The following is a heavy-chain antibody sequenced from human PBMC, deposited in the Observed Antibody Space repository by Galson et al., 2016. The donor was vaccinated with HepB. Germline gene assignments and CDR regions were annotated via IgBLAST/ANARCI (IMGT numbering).Heavy chain of an antibody. CDR3: AREGHYSAWFVIDY. CDR2: IWSDGSNK. CDR1: GFSFSNSG. D-gene: IGHD6-19*01. Sequence: SLRLSCAASGFSFSNSGMSWVRQAPGKGLEWVSVIWSDGSNKYYADSVKSRFTISRDNSKNTLYLQMNSLRAEDTAVYYCAREGHYSAWFVIDYWGQGTLVTVSS. V-gene: IGHV3-33*08. J-gene: IGHJ4*02.